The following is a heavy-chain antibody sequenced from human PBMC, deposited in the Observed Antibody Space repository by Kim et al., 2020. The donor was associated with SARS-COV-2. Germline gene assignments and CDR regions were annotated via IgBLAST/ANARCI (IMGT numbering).Heavy chain of an antibody. CDR3: ARDRDYHDRTASADYDAFAM. J-gene: IGHJ3*02. CDR2: IKQDGNEK. D-gene: IGHD3-22*01. CDR1: GFTLKNYW. Sequence: GGSLRLSCTASGFTLKNYWMTWVRQAPGKGLEWVANIKQDGNEKHYVDSVEGRFTISRDNAKNSLYLQMDSLRAEDTAVYRCARDRDYHDRTASADYDAFAMWGQGTMVTVSS. V-gene: IGHV3-7*01.